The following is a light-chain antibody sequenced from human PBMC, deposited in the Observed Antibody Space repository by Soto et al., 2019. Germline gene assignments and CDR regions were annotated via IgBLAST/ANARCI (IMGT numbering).Light chain of an antibody. CDR1: QTIGSTY. V-gene: IGKV3D-20*02. CDR3: QQRSNWPIT. Sequence: EIRLSQSPGTVSLSPGETATLSCRASQTIGSTYLAWYQQKPGQAPRLLIYDASNRATGIPARFSGRGSGTDFTLTIISLEPEDFAVYYCQQRSNWPITFGQGTRLEIK. J-gene: IGKJ5*01. CDR2: DAS.